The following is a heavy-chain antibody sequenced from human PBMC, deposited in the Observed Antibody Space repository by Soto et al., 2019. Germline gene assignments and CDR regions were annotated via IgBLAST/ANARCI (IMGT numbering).Heavy chain of an antibody. Sequence: QVQLQESGPGLVKPLDTLSLTCAVSGYSISSSNWWGWIRQPPGKGLEWIGYIYYSGTTYYNPSLQRRVTSSVDTSKNQFSLKLTSVTAVDTAVYYCARREIHGPIDYWGQGTLVTVSS. CDR3: ARREIHGPIDY. J-gene: IGHJ4*02. CDR2: IYYSGTT. D-gene: IGHD1-26*01. V-gene: IGHV4-28*01. CDR1: GYSISSSNW.